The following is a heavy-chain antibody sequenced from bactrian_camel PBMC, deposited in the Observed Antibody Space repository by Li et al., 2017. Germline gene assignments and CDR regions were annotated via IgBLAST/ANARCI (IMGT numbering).Heavy chain of an antibody. CDR1: GDIVSTYC. V-gene: IGHV3S1*01. CDR3: AAGRTKGWTLRPQHFYG. D-gene: IGHD5*01. CDR2: IRTGGATT. J-gene: IGHJ4*01. Sequence: HVQLVESGGGSVQSGGSLRLSCSYSGDIVSTYCLAWFRQVPGKERQGVAAIRTGGATTHYADTVKGRFTISQDNAKNMVYLQMNSLTPNDTAMYYCAAGRTKGWTLRPQHFYGWGQGTQVTVS.